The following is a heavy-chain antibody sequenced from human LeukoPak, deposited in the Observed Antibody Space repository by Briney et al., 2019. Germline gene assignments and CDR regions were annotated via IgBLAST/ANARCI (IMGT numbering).Heavy chain of an antibody. CDR2: INPNSGGT. J-gene: IGHJ4*02. V-gene: IGHV1-2*02. D-gene: IGHD6-13*01. Sequence: GASVKVSCKASGYTFTGYYMHWVRQAPGQGLEWMGWINPNSGGTHYAQKFQGRVTMTRDTSIRAAPMELSGPRYDDTAVYYCASVPGGGSSCALCGHRFDYWGQGTLVTVSS. CDR1: GYTFTGYY. CDR3: ASVPGGGSSCALCGHRFDY.